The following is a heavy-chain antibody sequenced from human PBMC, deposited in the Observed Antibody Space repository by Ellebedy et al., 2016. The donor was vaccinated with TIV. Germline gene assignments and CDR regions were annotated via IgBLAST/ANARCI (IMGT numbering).Heavy chain of an antibody. CDR1: GFTFSNYG. V-gene: IGHV3-33*01. D-gene: IGHD7-27*01. CDR2: IWHDGSHK. Sequence: GGSLRLSCAASGFTFSNYGMHWVRQAPGKGLEWVAVIWHDGSHKFYVDSVKGRFTISRDNSKNTLFLQMNSLRAEDTAVYYCARDLGPTGALDYWGQGTLVTVSS. J-gene: IGHJ4*02. CDR3: ARDLGPTGALDY.